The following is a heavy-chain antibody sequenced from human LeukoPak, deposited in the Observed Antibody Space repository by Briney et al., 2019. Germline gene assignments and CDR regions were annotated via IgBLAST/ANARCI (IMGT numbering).Heavy chain of an antibody. CDR3: ARSNTVVVTAILGY. J-gene: IGHJ4*02. Sequence: ASVKVSCKASGYTFTSYAMNWVRQAPGQGLEWMGWINTNTGNPTYAQGFTGRFVFSLDTSVSTAYLQISSLKAEDTAVYYCARSNTVVVTAILGYWGQGTLVTVSS. CDR2: INTNTGNP. D-gene: IGHD2-21*02. CDR1: GYTFTSYA. V-gene: IGHV7-4-1*02.